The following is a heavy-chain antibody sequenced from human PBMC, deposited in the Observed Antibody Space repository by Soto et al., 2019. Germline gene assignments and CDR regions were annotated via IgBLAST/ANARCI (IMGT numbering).Heavy chain of an antibody. CDR3: ARGRTGTTYYYYYMDV. CDR1: GYTFTSYA. J-gene: IGHJ6*03. Sequence: QVPLVQSGAEVKKPGASVKVSCKASGYTFTSYAMHWVRQAPGQRLEWMGWINAGNGNTKYSQKFQGRVTITRDTSASTAYMELSSLRSEDTAVYYCARGRTGTTYYYYYMDVWGKGTTVTVSS. CDR2: INAGNGNT. D-gene: IGHD1-7*01. V-gene: IGHV1-3*01.